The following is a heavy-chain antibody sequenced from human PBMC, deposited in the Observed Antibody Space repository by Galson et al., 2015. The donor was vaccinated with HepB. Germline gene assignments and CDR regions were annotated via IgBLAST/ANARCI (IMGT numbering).Heavy chain of an antibody. CDR2: ISYDGSNK. V-gene: IGHV3-30-3*01. J-gene: IGHJ4*02. D-gene: IGHD6-19*01. CDR1: GFTFGSYA. CDR3: ARGTYSSGWAFDY. Sequence: SLRLSCAASGFTFGSYAMHWVRQAPGKGLEWVAVISYDGSNKYYADSVKGRFTIPRDNSKNTLYLQMNSLRAEDTAVYYCARGTYSSGWAFDYWGQGTLVTVSS.